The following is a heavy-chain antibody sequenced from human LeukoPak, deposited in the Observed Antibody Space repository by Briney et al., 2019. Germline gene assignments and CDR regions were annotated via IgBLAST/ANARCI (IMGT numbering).Heavy chain of an antibody. J-gene: IGHJ4*02. Sequence: GGSLRLSCTVSGFTFNNYGMHWVRQAPGKGLEWVATVSGSGDRMYHADSVKGRFTISRDNSKNTIYLQMNGLRAEDTALYYCAKAAAAPGFDFWGQGTLVTVSS. CDR3: AKAAAAPGFDF. CDR1: GFTFNNYG. D-gene: IGHD6-13*01. CDR2: VSGSGDRM. V-gene: IGHV3-23*01.